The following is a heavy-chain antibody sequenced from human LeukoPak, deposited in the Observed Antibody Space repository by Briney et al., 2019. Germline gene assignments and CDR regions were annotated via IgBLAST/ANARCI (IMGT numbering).Heavy chain of an antibody. Sequence: GRSLRLSCAASGSTFSSYEMNWVRQAPGKGLVWVSRSEGDDSTTTYADSVKGRFTVSRDNAKNTLYLQMNSLRAEDTAVYYCARGGTGSFDNWGQGTLVTVSS. V-gene: IGHV3-74*03. CDR3: ARGGTGSFDN. D-gene: IGHD1-1*01. CDR2: SEGDDSTT. J-gene: IGHJ4*02. CDR1: GSTFSSYE.